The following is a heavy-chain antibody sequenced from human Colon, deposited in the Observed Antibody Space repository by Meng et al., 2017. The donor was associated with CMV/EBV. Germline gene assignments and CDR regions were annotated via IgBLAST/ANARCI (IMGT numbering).Heavy chain of an antibody. Sequence: GESLKISCAASGFTFSSYEMNWVRQAPGKGLEWVSYISSSGSTIYYADSVKGRFTISRDNAKNSLYLQMNSLRAEDTAVYYCASLQGPRTVFYDYNMDVWGQGTTVTVSS. CDR2: ISSSGSTI. V-gene: IGHV3-48*03. J-gene: IGHJ6*02. D-gene: IGHD1-1*01. CDR3: ASLQGPRTVFYDYNMDV. CDR1: GFTFSSYE.